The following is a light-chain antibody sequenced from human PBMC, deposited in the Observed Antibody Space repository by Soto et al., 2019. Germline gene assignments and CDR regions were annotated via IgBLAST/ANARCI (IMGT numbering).Light chain of an antibody. V-gene: IGKV3-11*02. CDR2: DAS. CDR1: QSVGSY. J-gene: IGKJ4*01. CDR3: QQRSTCPPLS. Sequence: EIVVTQSPATLSLSPGERATLSCRTSQSVGSYLAWYQKKPGKAPRLLIYDASNRATGIPARFSGSGSGRDFTLTIISLEPEDFAVYYCQQRSTCPPLSFGGGTQVEIK.